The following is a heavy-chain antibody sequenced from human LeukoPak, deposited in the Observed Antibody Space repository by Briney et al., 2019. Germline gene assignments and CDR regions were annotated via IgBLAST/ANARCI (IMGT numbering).Heavy chain of an antibody. CDR1: GFTFSNYD. CDR3: VRQPDSARYGFDF. J-gene: IGHJ4*02. CDR2: IGSSGDT. Sequence: GGSLRLSCSASGFTFSNYDIHWVRQATGKGLEWVSAIGSSGDTYYIDSVKGRFTISRESAKNSLYLQMNSLRAEDTAVYYCVRQPDSARYGFDFWGQGTLVTVSS. D-gene: IGHD1-26*01. V-gene: IGHV3-13*01.